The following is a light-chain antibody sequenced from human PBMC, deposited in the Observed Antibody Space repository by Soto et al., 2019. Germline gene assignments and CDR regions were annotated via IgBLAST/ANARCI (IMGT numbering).Light chain of an antibody. J-gene: IGLJ2*01. V-gene: IGLV2-14*03. CDR2: DVS. CDR1: SSYVGGYNY. Sequence: QSALTQPASVSGSPGQSITISCTGTSSYVGGYNYVSWYQHHPGKAPKLMIYDVSNRPSGVSNRFSGSKSGNTASLTISGLQAEDEADYYCSSYRSNSTLRYVVFGGGTKLTVL. CDR3: SSYRSNSTLRYVV.